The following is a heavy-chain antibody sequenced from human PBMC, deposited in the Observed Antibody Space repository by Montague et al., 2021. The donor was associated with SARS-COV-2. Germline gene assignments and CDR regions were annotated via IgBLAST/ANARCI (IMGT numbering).Heavy chain of an antibody. D-gene: IGHD2-21*01. V-gene: IGHV3-23*01. CDR2: ISGSGGSA. CDR1: GFTFSSYA. CDR3: ARGFRGGYSTFDY. J-gene: IGHJ4*02. Sequence: SLRLSCAASGFTFSSYALTWVRQAPGKGLEWVSFISGSGGSAYYVDSVKGRFTISRDNSENTVYLQMNSLRAEDTAVYYCARGFRGGYSTFDYWGQGTLVTVSS.